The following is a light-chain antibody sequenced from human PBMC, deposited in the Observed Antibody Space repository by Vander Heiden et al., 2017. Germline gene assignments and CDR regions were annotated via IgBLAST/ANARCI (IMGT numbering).Light chain of an antibody. Sequence: QSVLTQPPSASGAPGQWVSISCIGSSYNNGRNTVNWYHQLPVTAPRLLIYDDDRRPAVVPVRFSASKSGTSASLSISGLQSEDEAVYHCAALYGILSGVLFGGGTNLTVL. CDR2: DDD. CDR3: AALYGILSGVL. CDR1: SYNNGRNT. V-gene: IGLV1-44*01. J-gene: IGLJ2*01.